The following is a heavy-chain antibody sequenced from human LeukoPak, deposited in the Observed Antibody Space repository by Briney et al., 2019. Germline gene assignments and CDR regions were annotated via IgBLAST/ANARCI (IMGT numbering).Heavy chain of an antibody. CDR1: GFTFSSYW. V-gene: IGHV3-7*01. CDR2: INQYESEK. CDR3: ARDLRGRVDY. J-gene: IGHJ4*02. D-gene: IGHD3-10*01. Sequence: PGGSLRLSCAASGFTFSSYWMTWVRQAPGKGLEWVANINQYESEKYYVDSAKGRFTISRDNAKNSLYLQMNSLRAEDTAVYYCARDLRGRVDYWGQGTLVTVSS.